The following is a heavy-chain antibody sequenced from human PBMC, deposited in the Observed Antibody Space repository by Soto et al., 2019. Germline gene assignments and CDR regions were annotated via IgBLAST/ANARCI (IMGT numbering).Heavy chain of an antibody. Sequence: GASVKVSCKASGGTFSSYAISWVRQAPGQGLEWMGGIIPIFGTANYAQKFQGRVTITADESTSAAYMELSSLRSEDTAVYYCAREMAMEAFDIWGQGTMVTVSS. CDR3: AREMAMEAFDI. CDR1: GGTFSSYA. V-gene: IGHV1-69*13. CDR2: IIPIFGTA. J-gene: IGHJ3*02. D-gene: IGHD5-18*01.